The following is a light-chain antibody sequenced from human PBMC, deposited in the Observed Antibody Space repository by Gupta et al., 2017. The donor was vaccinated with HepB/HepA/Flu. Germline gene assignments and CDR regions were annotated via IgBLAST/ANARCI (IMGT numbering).Light chain of an antibody. CDR1: QSVSNY. J-gene: IGKJ4*01. Sequence: EIVLTPSPPALSVSPGERATLCCRASQSVSNYLAWYQQKPGQAPRLIIYDASNRATGIPARFSGSGSGTDFTITISSLEPEDFAVYYCQQRSNWPPALTFGGGTKVEIK. CDR2: DAS. V-gene: IGKV3-11*01. CDR3: QQRSNWPPALT.